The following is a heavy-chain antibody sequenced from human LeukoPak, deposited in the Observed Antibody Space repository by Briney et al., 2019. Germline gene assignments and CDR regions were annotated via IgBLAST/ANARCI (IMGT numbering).Heavy chain of an antibody. CDR1: GGSLENYY. V-gene: IGHV4-59*08. CDR3: ARHRDILTGYAMEF. CDR2: IYSPGST. Sequence: SETLSPTCTVSGGSLENYYWSWIRQSPGKGLEWLGYIYSPGSTSYNPSLRGRVTISLDTSKKQFSLKLRSVAATDTAIYYCARHRDILTGYAMEFWGQGTLVTVSS. J-gene: IGHJ4*02. D-gene: IGHD3-9*01.